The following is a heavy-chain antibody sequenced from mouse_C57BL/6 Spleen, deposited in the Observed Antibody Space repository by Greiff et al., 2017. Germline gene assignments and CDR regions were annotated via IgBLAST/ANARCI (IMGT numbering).Heavy chain of an antibody. D-gene: IGHD1-1*01. Sequence: VQLQQSGAELVRPGTSVKMSCKASGYTFTSYWMHWVKQRPGQGLEWIGVIDPSDSYTNYNQKFKGKATLTVDTSSSTAYMQLSSLTSEDSAVYYCASNFCSSYWYCDVWGTGTTVTVSS. CDR3: ASNFCSSYWYCDV. CDR1: GYTFTSYW. V-gene: IGHV1-59*01. J-gene: IGHJ1*03. CDR2: IDPSDSYT.